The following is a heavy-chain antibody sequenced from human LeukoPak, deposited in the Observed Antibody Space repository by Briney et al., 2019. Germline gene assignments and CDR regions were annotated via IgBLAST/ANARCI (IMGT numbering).Heavy chain of an antibody. J-gene: IGHJ4*02. D-gene: IGHD3-22*01. CDR3: ARDRYDDSGFYEY. CDR1: GPTVRSNY. V-gene: IGHV3-53*01. Sequence: GGSLRLSCTTSGPTVRSNYMTWVRQAPGKGLEWVSFIYTDDRTYYADSVKGRFTISRDNSKNTLYLHMNGLRAEDTALYYCARDRYDDSGFYEYWGQGTLVTVSS. CDR2: IYTDDRT.